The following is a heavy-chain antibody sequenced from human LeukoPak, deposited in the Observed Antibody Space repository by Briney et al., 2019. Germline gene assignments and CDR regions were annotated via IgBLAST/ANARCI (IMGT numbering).Heavy chain of an antibody. CDR3: ARGYYYDSSGYGLDY. CDR2: IYYSGST. CDR1: GGSISSYY. D-gene: IGHD3-22*01. V-gene: IGHV4-59*01. Sequence: PSETLSLTCTVSGGSISSYYWSWIRQPPGKGLEWIAYIYYSGSTDYNPSLKSRVTISLDTSKNQFSLKLSSVTAADTAVYYCARGYYYDSSGYGLDYWGQGTLVTVSS. J-gene: IGHJ4*02.